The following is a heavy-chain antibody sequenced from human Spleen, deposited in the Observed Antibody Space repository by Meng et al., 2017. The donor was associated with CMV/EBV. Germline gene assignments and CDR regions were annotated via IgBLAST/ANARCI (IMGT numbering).Heavy chain of an antibody. CDR2: INADGSST. CDR3: AREPGTRDFWSGYYSMDV. D-gene: IGHD3-3*01. CDR1: GFPFSRDW. J-gene: IGHJ6*02. Sequence: GESLKISCAACGFPFSRDWMSWVRQAPGKGLVWVSRINADGSSTSYADSVKGRFTVSRDNAKNTLLLQMNSLRAEDTAVYYCAREPGTRDFWSGYYSMDVWGQGTTVTVSS. V-gene: IGHV3-74*01.